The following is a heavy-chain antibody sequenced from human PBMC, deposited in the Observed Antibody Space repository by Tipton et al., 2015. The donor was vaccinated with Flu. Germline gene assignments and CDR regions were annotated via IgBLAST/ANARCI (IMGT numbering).Heavy chain of an antibody. CDR1: GFTFSSYW. J-gene: IGHJ5*02. D-gene: IGHD2-15*01. CDR2: IQEDGSEK. V-gene: IGHV3-7*03. CDR3: ARQVDSATDYFDL. Sequence: SLRLSCAGSGFTFSSYWMSWVRQAPGKGLEWVANIQEDGSEKNYVDSMKGRLTISRDNAKNSVYLQMNSLRAEDTALYYCARQVDSATDYFDLWGQGTLVTVSS.